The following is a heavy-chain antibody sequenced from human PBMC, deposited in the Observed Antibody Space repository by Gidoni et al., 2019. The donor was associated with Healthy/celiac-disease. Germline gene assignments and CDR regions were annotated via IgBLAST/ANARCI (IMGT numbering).Heavy chain of an antibody. J-gene: IGHJ4*01. D-gene: IGHD6-13*01. CDR2: INHSGST. CDR1: GSFSGYY. V-gene: IGHV4-34*01. Sequence: GSFSGYYWSWIRQPPGKGLEWIGEINHSGSTNYNPSLKSRVTISVDTSKNQFSLKLSSVTAADTAVYYCAREVLISSSWPFYYWGHGTLVTVSA. CDR3: AREVLISSSWPFYY.